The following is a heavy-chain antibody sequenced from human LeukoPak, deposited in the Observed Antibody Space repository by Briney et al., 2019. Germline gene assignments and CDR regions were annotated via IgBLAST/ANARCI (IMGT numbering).Heavy chain of an antibody. CDR3: ARGDFLGYCSSTSCTQVWFDP. J-gene: IGHJ5*02. Sequence: PSQTLSLTCTVSGGSISSGSYHWNWIRQPAGKGLECIGRIYTSGSTNYNPSLKSRVTISLDPSKNQFSLNLSSVTAADTAVYYCARGDFLGYCSSTSCTQVWFDPWGQGTLVTVSS. V-gene: IGHV4-61*02. CDR2: IYTSGST. CDR1: GGSISSGSYH. D-gene: IGHD2-2*01.